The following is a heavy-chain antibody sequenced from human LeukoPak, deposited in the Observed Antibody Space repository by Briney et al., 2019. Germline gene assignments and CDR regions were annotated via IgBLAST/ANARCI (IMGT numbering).Heavy chain of an antibody. D-gene: IGHD3-3*01. V-gene: IGHV1-8*01. J-gene: IGHJ6*03. CDR3: ARDGGYYDFWSGYYTGYYYYYMDV. CDR2: MNPNSGNT. Sequence: GASVKVSCKVSGYTLTELSMHWVRQAPGQGLEWMGWMNPNSGNTGYAQKFQGRITMTTDTSTSTAYMELRSLRSDDTAVYYCARDGGYYDFWSGYYTGYYYYYMDVWGKGTTVTVSS. CDR1: GYTLTELS.